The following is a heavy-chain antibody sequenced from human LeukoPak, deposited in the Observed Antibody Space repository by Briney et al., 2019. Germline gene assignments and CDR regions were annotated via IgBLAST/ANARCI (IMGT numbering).Heavy chain of an antibody. J-gene: IGHJ4*02. V-gene: IGHV1-46*01. CDR3: ASGSIRGYSGYDLDYFDY. CDR1: GYTFTSYY. CDR2: INPSGGST. D-gene: IGHD5-12*01. Sequence: ASVKVPRKASGYTFTSYYMHWVRQAPGQGLEWMGIINPSGGSTSYAQKFQGRVTMTRDTSTSTVYMELSSLRSEDTAVYYCASGSIRGYSGYDLDYFDYWGQGTLVTVSS.